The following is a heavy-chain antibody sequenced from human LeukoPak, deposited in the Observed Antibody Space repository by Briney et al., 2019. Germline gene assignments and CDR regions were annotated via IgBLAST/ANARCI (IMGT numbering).Heavy chain of an antibody. CDR1: GGSISSGGYS. CDR2: IYHSGST. V-gene: IGHV4-30-2*01. Sequence: SETLSLTCAVSGGSISSGGYSWSWIRQPPGKGLEWIGYIYHSGSTYYNPSLKSRVTISVDRSKNQFSLKLSSVTAADTAVYYCARAGLYYYDSSGWDSPTFDYWGQGTLVTVSS. J-gene: IGHJ4*02. CDR3: ARAGLYYYDSSGWDSPTFDY. D-gene: IGHD3-22*01.